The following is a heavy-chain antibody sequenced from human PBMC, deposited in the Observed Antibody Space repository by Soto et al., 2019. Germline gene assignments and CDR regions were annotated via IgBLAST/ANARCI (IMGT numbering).Heavy chain of an antibody. CDR3: ASWDYGSGSYYALDY. J-gene: IGHJ4*02. V-gene: IGHV4-59*01. Sequence: SETLSLTCTVSGGSISIYYWSWIRQPPGKGLEWIGYIYYSGSTNYNPSLKSRVTISVDTSKNQFSLKLSSVTAADTAVYYCASWDYGSGSYYALDYWGQGTLVTVSS. CDR1: GGSISIYY. D-gene: IGHD3-10*01. CDR2: IYYSGST.